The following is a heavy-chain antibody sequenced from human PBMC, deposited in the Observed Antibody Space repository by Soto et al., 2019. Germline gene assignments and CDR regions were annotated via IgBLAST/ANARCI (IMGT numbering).Heavy chain of an antibody. CDR2: ITSSSGTI. Sequence: EVQLVESGGGLVQPGGSLRLSCAASGFTFSSFTMNWVRQAPGKGLEWISYITSSSGTIYYADSVKGRFTISRDNAKNSLYLQMNSLRAEDTAVYSCARGGGSSRWNFDSWGQGTRVTVSS. J-gene: IGHJ4*02. V-gene: IGHV3-48*01. D-gene: IGHD6-13*01. CDR1: GFTFSSFT. CDR3: ARGGGSSRWNFDS.